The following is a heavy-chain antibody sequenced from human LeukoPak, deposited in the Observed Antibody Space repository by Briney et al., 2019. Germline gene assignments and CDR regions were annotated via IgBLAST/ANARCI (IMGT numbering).Heavy chain of an antibody. D-gene: IGHD3-22*01. CDR1: GFTVSSIH. CDR3: ARGGRGSAAVVAPRSFDI. CDR2: TYTGGNS. V-gene: IGHV3-53*01. J-gene: IGHJ3*02. Sequence: GGSLRLSCAASGFTVSSIHMVWVRQAPGKGLEWVSVTYTGGNSYYADSVKGRFIISRDISKNTLYLQMNSLRAEDSALYYCARGGRGSAAVVAPRSFDIWSQGTMVTVSS.